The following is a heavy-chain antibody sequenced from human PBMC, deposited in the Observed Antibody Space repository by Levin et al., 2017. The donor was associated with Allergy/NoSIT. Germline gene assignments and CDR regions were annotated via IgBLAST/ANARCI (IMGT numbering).Heavy chain of an antibody. D-gene: IGHD3-22*01. J-gene: IGHJ3*02. CDR1: GGSVSSGSYY. V-gene: IGHV4-61*01. Sequence: ESLKISCTVSGGSVSSGSYYWSWIRQPPGKGLEWIGYIYYSGSTNYNPSLKSRVTISVDTSKNQFSLKLSSVTAADTAVYYCARGGQTGYDSSGYYYVGDAFDIWGQGTMVTVSS. CDR2: IYYSGST. CDR3: ARGGQTGYDSSGYYYVGDAFDI.